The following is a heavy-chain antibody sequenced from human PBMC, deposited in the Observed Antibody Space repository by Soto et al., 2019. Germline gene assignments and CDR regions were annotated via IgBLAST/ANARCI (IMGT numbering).Heavy chain of an antibody. J-gene: IGHJ4*02. CDR2: IWYDGSNK. CDR1: GFTFSSYG. Sequence: QVQLVESGGGVVQPGRSLRLSCAASGFTFSSYGMHWVRQAPGKGLEWVAVIWYDGSNKYYADSVKGRFTISRDNSQNTLYLQMNSLRAEDTAVYYCARDSTHGVTTVVTGLDYWGQGTLVTVSS. V-gene: IGHV3-33*01. CDR3: ARDSTHGVTTVVTGLDY. D-gene: IGHD4-17*01.